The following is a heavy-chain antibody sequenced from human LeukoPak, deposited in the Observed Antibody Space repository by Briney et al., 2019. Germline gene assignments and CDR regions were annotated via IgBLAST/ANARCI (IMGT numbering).Heavy chain of an antibody. D-gene: IGHD6-19*01. CDR2: ISSSGSTI. CDR3: ARDGAAVAGGSYYYGMDV. CDR1: GFTFSDYY. J-gene: IGHJ6*02. V-gene: IGHV3-11*01. Sequence: GESLRLSCAASGFTFSDYYMSWIRQAPGKGLEWVSYISSSGSTIYYADSVKGRFTISRDNAKNSLYLQMNSLRAEDTAVYYCARDGAAVAGGSYYYGMDVWGQGTTVTVSS.